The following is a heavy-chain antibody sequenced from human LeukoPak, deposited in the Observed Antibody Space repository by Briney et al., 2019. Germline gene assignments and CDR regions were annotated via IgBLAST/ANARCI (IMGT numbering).Heavy chain of an antibody. Sequence: SETLSLTCTVSGGSISSYYWSWIRQPPGKGLEWIGYIYYSGSTNYNPSLKSRVTISVDTSKNQFSLKLNSVTAADTAVYYCARDRGSEGGFDYWGQGTLVTVSS. J-gene: IGHJ4*02. D-gene: IGHD2-15*01. CDR2: IYYSGST. CDR1: GGSISSYY. V-gene: IGHV4-59*01. CDR3: ARDRGSEGGFDY.